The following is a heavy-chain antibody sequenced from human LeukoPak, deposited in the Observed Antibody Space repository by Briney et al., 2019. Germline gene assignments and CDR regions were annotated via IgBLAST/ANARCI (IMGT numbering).Heavy chain of an antibody. Sequence: SQTLSLTCTVSGGSISSGGYYWSWIRQHPGKGLEWIGYIYYSGSTYYNPSLKCRVTISVDTSKNQFSLKLSPVTAADTAVCYCARVVPEADYYDSSGYYYIWGQGTLVTVSS. D-gene: IGHD3-22*01. J-gene: IGHJ4*02. CDR2: IYYSGST. CDR1: GGSISSGGYY. CDR3: ARVVPEADYYDSSGYYYI. V-gene: IGHV4-31*03.